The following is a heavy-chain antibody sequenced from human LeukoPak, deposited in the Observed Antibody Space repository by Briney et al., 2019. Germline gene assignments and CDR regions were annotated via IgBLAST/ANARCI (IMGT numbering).Heavy chain of an antibody. V-gene: IGHV1-2*02. Sequence: GASVTVSCKASGYTFTGYYMHWVRQAPGQGLEWMGWINPNSGGTNYAQKFQGRVTMTRDTSISTAYMELSRLRSDDTAVYYCARDIVVVPAADHDDYWGQGTLVTVSS. CDR3: ARDIVVVPAADHDDY. J-gene: IGHJ4*02. D-gene: IGHD2-2*01. CDR1: GYTFTGYY. CDR2: INPNSGGT.